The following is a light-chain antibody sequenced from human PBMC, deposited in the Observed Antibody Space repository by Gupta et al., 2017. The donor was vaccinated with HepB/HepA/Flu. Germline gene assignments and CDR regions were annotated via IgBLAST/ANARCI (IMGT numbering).Light chain of an antibody. CDR1: IDINGRACW. CDR2: DWWDSDN. CDR3: TIWHSDGVV. Sequence: AVLAQPTSLAASPGAAAGHTCTLRIDINGRACWIYWHRQKPVTPPPVLLRDWWDSDNQQGAGVPSRFSGAKDASAIAGVLVISGLQSVDEADYDCTIWHSDGVVFGGGTKLTVL. J-gene: IGLJ2*01. V-gene: IGLV5-45*02.